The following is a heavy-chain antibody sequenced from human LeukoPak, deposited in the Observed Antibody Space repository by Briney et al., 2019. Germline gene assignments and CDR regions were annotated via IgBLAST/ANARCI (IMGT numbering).Heavy chain of an antibody. V-gene: IGHV4-59*01. CDR3: ARGQDYGSGSNWFDP. Sequence: PSETLSLTCTVSGGSISSYYWSWTRQPPGKGLEWIGYIYYSGSTNYNPSLKSRVTISVDTSKNQFSLKLSSVTAADTAVYYCARGQDYGSGSNWFDPWGQGTLVTVSS. CDR1: GGSISSYY. D-gene: IGHD3-10*01. J-gene: IGHJ5*02. CDR2: IYYSGST.